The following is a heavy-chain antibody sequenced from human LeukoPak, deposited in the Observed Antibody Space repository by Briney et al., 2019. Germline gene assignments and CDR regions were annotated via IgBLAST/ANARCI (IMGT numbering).Heavy chain of an antibody. CDR3: AREGPSGSYYD. Sequence: ASVKVSCKASGYTFTSYGISWVRQAPGQGLEWMGWINPNSGGTNYAQKFQGRVTMTRDTSISTAYMELSRLRSDDTAVYYCAREGPSGSYYDWGQGTLVTVSS. V-gene: IGHV1-2*02. D-gene: IGHD1-26*01. CDR1: GYTFTSYG. CDR2: INPNSGGT. J-gene: IGHJ4*02.